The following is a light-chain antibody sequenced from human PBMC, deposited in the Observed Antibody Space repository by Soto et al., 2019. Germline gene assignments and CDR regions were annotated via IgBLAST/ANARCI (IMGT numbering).Light chain of an antibody. V-gene: IGKV1-5*01. CDR3: QQYNRYS. J-gene: IGKJ1*01. CDR1: QSISNW. Sequence: DIQMTQSPSTLPASVGDRVTITCRASQSISNWLAWYQQKPGKAPKLLIYHASTLESGVPSRFSGSGSGTEFTLTISSLQPDDFATYYCQQYNRYSFGQGTKVDIX. CDR2: HAS.